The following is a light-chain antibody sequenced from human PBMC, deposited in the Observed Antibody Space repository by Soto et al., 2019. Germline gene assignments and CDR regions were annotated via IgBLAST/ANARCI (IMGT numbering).Light chain of an antibody. CDR3: GADHGSGSNFVYV. CDR2: VGTGGIVG. CDR1: SGYSNYK. V-gene: IGLV9-49*01. J-gene: IGLJ1*01. Sequence: QSVLTQSPSASASLGASVTLTCTLSSGYSNYKVDWYQQRPGKGPRFVMRVGTGGIVGSKGDGIPDRFSVLGSGLNRYLTIKNIQEEDESDYHCGADHGSGSNFVYVFGTGTKVTVL.